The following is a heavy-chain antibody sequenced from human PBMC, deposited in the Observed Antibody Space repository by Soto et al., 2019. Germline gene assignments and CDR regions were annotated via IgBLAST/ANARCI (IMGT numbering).Heavy chain of an antibody. Sequence: GGSLRLSCAASGFTFSSYWMSWVRQAPGKGLEWVANIKQDGSEKYYVDSVKDRFTISRDNAKNSLYLQMNSLRAEDTAVYYCAREVHYDFLCCSPRVPLLYMYFWAQGSTVPVS. J-gene: IGHJ6*03. V-gene: IGHV3-7*01. CDR1: GFTFSSYW. D-gene: IGHD3-3*01. CDR2: IKQDGSEK. CDR3: AREVHYDFLCCSPRVPLLYMYF.